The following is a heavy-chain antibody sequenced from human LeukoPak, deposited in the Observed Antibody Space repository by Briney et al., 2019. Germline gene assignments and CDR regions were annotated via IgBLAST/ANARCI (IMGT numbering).Heavy chain of an antibody. V-gene: IGHV3-30-3*01. CDR1: GFTFSSYA. CDR3: ARSHYYDSSGSYYFDY. CDR2: ISYDGSNK. J-gene: IGHJ4*02. Sequence: PGGSLRLSCAASGFTFSSYAMHWVRQAPGKGLEWVAVISYDGSNKYYADSVKGRFTISRDNSKNTLYLQMNSLRAEDTAVYYCARSHYYDSSGSYYFDYWGQGTLVTVSS. D-gene: IGHD3-22*01.